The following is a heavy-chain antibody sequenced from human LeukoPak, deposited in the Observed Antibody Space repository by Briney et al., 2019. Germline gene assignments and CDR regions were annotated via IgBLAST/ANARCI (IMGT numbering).Heavy chain of an antibody. CDR1: GFTFSSYS. CDR2: ISSSSSYI. D-gene: IGHD3-3*01. Sequence: GGSLRLSCAASGFTFSSYSMYWVRQAPGKGLEWVSSISSSSSYIYYADSVKGRFTISRDNAKNSLYLQMNSLRAEDTAVYYCARGITIFGVVDTLDYWGQGTLVTVSS. CDR3: ARGITIFGVVDTLDY. V-gene: IGHV3-21*01. J-gene: IGHJ4*02.